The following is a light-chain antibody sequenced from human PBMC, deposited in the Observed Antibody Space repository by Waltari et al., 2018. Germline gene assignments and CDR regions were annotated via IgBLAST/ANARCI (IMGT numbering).Light chain of an antibody. CDR2: KDY. CDR1: ALQQQY. J-gene: IGLJ2*01. CDR3: QSADETGARRV. V-gene: IGLV3-25*03. Sequence: SYELTQAPSVSVSPGQTARITCSGDALQQQYAYWYQQKAGQAPEVIIYKDYERPSGIPEGFSGYPAGTTVTLTTTGVQTDDEADYYCQSADETGARRVFGGGTNLTVL.